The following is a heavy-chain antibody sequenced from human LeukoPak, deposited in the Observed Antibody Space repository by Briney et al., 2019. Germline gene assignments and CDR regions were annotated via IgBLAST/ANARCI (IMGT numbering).Heavy chain of an antibody. CDR2: IIPIFGTA. D-gene: IGHD1-1*01. V-gene: IGHV1-69*05. CDR1: GYIFKNYG. CDR3: AVGTGDYFDY. Sequence: SVKVSCKASGYIFKNYGISWVRQAPGQGLEWMGGIIPIFGTANYAQKFQGRVTITTDESTSTAYMELSSLRSEDTAVYYCAVGTGDYFDYWGQGTLVTVSS. J-gene: IGHJ4*02.